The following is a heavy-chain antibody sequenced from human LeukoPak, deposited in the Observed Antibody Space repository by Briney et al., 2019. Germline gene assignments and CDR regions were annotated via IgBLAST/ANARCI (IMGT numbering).Heavy chain of an antibody. Sequence: GGSLRLSCAASGFTFSSYAMSWVRQAPGKGLEWVSAISGSGGSTYYADSVKGRFTISRDNSKNTLYPQMNSLRAEDTAVYYCAKNFIRSWYFDLWGRGTLVTVSS. CDR2: ISGSGGST. CDR3: AKNFIRSWYFDL. J-gene: IGHJ2*01. CDR1: GFTFSSYA. V-gene: IGHV3-23*01. D-gene: IGHD1-14*01.